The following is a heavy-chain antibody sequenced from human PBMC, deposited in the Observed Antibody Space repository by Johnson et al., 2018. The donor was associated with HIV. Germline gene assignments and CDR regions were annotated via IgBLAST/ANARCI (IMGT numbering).Heavy chain of an antibody. CDR1: GFTVSSNY. J-gene: IGHJ3*02. D-gene: IGHD6-13*01. CDR3: ARELGGSSLPFGAFDI. Sequence: VQLVESGGGLIQPGGSLRLSCAASGFTVSSNYMSWVRQAPGKGLEWVSVIYSGGSTYYADSVKGRFTISRDNSKNTLYQQRNSRPTEDTAVYYCARELGGSSLPFGAFDIWGQGTMLTVSS. V-gene: IGHV3-53*01. CDR2: IYSGGST.